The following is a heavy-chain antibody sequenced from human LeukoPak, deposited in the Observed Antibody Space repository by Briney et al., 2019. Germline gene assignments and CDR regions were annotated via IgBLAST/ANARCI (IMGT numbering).Heavy chain of an antibody. V-gene: IGHV1-2*02. J-gene: IGHJ4*02. Sequence: ASVKVSCKASGYTFTAYYIHWVRQAPGQGLEWMGWINPYSGDTKFAQRFRDRVTMTRDTSITTAYMELRSLRSDDTAEYYCAREGAGSGWPDYWGQGTLVTVSS. CDR3: AREGAGSGWPDY. D-gene: IGHD6-19*01. CDR1: GYTFTAYY. CDR2: INPYSGDT.